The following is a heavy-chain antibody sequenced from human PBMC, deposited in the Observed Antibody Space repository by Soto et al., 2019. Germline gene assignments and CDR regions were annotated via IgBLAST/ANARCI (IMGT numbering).Heavy chain of an antibody. J-gene: IGHJ4*02. CDR1: GFTFGTYA. Sequence: EVHLWEFGGDLVQPGRSLRLSCAASGFTFGTYAMAWVRQAPGRGLEWVSALSSSGGNTYYADSVKGRFTISRDNSKNTLYLQINSLRAEDTAVYYCAKKLGYSNSRGYYPGAFDYWGQGTPVTVSS. D-gene: IGHD3-22*01. V-gene: IGHV3-23*01. CDR3: AKKLGYSNSRGYYPGAFDY. CDR2: LSSSGGNT.